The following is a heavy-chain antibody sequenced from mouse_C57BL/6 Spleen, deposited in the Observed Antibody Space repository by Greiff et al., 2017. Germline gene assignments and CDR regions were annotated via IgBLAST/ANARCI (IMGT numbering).Heavy chain of an antibody. CDR1: GFTFSSYG. D-gene: IGHD1-1*01. J-gene: IGHJ2*01. V-gene: IGHV5-6*02. CDR2: ISSGGSYT. Sequence: EVKLEESGGDLVKPGGSLKLSCAASGFTFSSYGMSWVRQTPDKRLEWVATISSGGSYTYYPDSVKGRFTISRDNAKNTLYLQMSSLKSEDTAMYYCARRLITTVVAYYFDYWGQGTTLTVSS. CDR3: ARRLITTVVAYYFDY.